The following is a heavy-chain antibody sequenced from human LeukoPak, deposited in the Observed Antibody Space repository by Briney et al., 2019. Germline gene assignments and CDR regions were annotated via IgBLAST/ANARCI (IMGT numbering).Heavy chain of an antibody. Sequence: SETLSLTCAVYGGSFSGYYWSWIRQPPVKGLEWIGEINHSGSTNYNPSLKSRVTISVDTSKNQFSLKLSSVTAADTAVYYCARASLSPDYFDYWGQGTLVTVSS. CDR1: GGSFSGYY. J-gene: IGHJ4*02. CDR2: INHSGST. CDR3: ARASLSPDYFDY. V-gene: IGHV4-34*01.